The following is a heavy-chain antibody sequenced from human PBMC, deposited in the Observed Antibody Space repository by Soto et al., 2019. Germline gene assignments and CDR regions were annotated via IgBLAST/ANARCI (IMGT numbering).Heavy chain of an antibody. V-gene: IGHV3-30*18. CDR2: ISDDGSNK. J-gene: IGHJ6*02. CDR3: AKGPAIALVPAAMNSYSGMDV. CDR1: GFTVSSYG. Sequence: QVQLVESGGGVVQPGRSLRLSCAASGFTVSSYGMHWVRQAPGKGLEWVAVISDDGSNKYYTDAVKGRFTISRDNSKNLLYMQINSLRAEDTAVYYCAKGPAIALVPAAMNSYSGMDVWGQGTTVTVSS. D-gene: IGHD2-2*01.